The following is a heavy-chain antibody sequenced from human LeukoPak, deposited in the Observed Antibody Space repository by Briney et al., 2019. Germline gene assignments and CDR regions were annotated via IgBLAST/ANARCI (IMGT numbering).Heavy chain of an antibody. D-gene: IGHD6-6*01. CDR1: GGTFSSYA. Sequence: ASVKVSCKASGGTFSSYAISWVRQAPGQGLEWMGGIIPIFGTANYAQKFQGRVTITTDESTSTAYMELSSLRSEDTAVYYCARGLGEQPVQYYFDYGGQGTLVTVSS. CDR2: IIPIFGTA. V-gene: IGHV1-69*05. J-gene: IGHJ4*02. CDR3: ARGLGEQPVQYYFDY.